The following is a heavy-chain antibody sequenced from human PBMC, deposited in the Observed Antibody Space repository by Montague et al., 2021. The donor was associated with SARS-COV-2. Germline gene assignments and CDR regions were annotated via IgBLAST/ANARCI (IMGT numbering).Heavy chain of an antibody. CDR3: ARDSSSWYYWFDP. D-gene: IGHD6-13*01. CDR2: LYYTGST. J-gene: IGHJ5*02. CDR1: GGSISSSSYY. V-gene: IGHV4-39*01. Sequence: SETLSLTCTVSGGSISSSSYYWGWIRQPPGKGLEWIGSLYYTGSTYYNPSLKSRVTISVDTSKNQFSLKLSSVTAADTVVYYCARDSSSWYYWFDPWGQGTLVTVSS.